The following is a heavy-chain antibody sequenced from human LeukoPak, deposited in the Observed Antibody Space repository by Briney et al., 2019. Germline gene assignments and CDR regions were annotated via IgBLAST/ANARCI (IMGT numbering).Heavy chain of an antibody. CDR3: AIDPYVNPPGTVAAASYGMDV. J-gene: IGHJ6*02. CDR1: GGPISRYY. D-gene: IGHD1-26*01. CDR2: IYYSDST. Sequence: PSETLSLTCTVSGGPISRYYWSWVRQPPGKGLEWIGEIYYSDSTNYNPSLKSRVTISVDKSKNQFSLKLTSVTAADTAVYYCAIDPYVNPPGTVAAASYGMDVWGQGTLVTVSS. V-gene: IGHV4-59*12.